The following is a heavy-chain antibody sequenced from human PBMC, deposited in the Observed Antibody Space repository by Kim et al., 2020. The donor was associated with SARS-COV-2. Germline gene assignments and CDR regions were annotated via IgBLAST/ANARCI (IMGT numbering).Heavy chain of an antibody. CDR3: ARGMGHLWTYAGAMDV. D-gene: IGHD3-16*01. CDR2: ITNSSSRI. Sequence: GGSLRLSCAASGFSFSDYYMNWIRQAPGKGLEWVSYITNSSSRIYYADSVKGRFTVSRDNAKNSLYLQMNSLRAEDTAVYYCARGMGHLWTYAGAMDVWG. V-gene: IGHV3-11*01. CDR1: GFSFSDYY. J-gene: IGHJ6*01.